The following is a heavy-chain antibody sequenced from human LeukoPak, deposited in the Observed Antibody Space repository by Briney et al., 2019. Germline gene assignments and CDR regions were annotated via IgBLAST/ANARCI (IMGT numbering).Heavy chain of an antibody. CDR3: ARDGTHPYSSSWYSDNWFDP. J-gene: IGHJ5*02. V-gene: IGHV4-4*07. D-gene: IGHD6-13*01. CDR1: GGPISSYY. CDR2: IYTSGST. Sequence: SETLSLTCTVSGGPISSYYWSWIRQPAGKGLEWIGRIYTSGSTNYNPSLKSRVTMSVDTSKNQFSLKLSSVTAADTAVYYCARDGTHPYSSSWYSDNWFDPWGQGTLVTVSS.